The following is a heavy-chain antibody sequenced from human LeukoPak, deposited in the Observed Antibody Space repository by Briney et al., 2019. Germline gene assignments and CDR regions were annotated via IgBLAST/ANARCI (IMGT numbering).Heavy chain of an antibody. Sequence: PGGSLRLSCAASGFTFSTYAMHWVRQAPGKGLEWVAVISYDGSNKYYADSVKGRFTISRDNSKNTLYLRMNSLRAEDTAMYYCARSPRGSGHYNWLDPWGQGTLVTVSS. CDR1: GFTFSTYA. J-gene: IGHJ5*02. CDR3: ARSPRGSGHYNWLDP. D-gene: IGHD1-26*01. V-gene: IGHV3-30-3*01. CDR2: ISYDGSNK.